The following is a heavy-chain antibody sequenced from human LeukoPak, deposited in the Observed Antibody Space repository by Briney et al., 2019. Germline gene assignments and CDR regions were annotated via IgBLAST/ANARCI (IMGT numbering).Heavy chain of an antibody. CDR1: RFTFSSYG. CDR2: ISYDGNNR. CDR3: AKVKGEVIGAFDI. Sequence: GGPLRLSCAASRFTFSSYGMHWVRQAPGKGLESLEVISYDGNNRYYADSVKGRFTISRYNSKNTLYLQMNSLRAEDTAVYYCAKVKGEVIGAFDIWGQGTMVTVSS. V-gene: IGHV3-30*18. D-gene: IGHD3-16*01. J-gene: IGHJ3*02.